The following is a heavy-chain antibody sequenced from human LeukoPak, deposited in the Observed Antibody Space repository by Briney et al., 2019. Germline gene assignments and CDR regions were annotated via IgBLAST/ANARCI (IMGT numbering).Heavy chain of an antibody. D-gene: IGHD3-10*01. CDR1: GFTFNTYA. J-gene: IGHJ4*02. Sequence: AGGSLRLSCAASGFTFNTYAMSWARQAPGKGLEWVSGIRGSGGTTYYAASVKGRFTISRDNSRNTLFLQMNSLRAEDTAVYYCAKDHYGSGSFYDVDYWGQGTLVTVSS. CDR2: IRGSGGTT. CDR3: AKDHYGSGSFYDVDY. V-gene: IGHV3-23*01.